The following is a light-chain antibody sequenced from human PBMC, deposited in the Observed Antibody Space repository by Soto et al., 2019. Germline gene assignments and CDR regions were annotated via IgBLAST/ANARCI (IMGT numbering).Light chain of an antibody. V-gene: IGLV1-47*01. CDR2: RNN. CDR1: LSNIGSNF. Sequence: QLVLTQPPSASGTPGQRVTISCSGSLSNIGSNFIYWYQQLPGSTPKLLINRNNERPSGVPDRFSGSKTGTSASLAISGRRSEDEADYHCAAGDDSLRGVVFGGGTQLTVL. CDR3: AAGDDSLRGVV. J-gene: IGLJ2*01.